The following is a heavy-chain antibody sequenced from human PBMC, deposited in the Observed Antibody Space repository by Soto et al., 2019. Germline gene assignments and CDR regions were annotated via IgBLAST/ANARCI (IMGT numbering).Heavy chain of an antibody. CDR3: ASYPTKNPNWFDP. J-gene: IGHJ5*02. D-gene: IGHD2-2*02. Sequence: ASVKVSCKASGGTFSSYTISWVRQAPGQGLEWMGRIIPILGIANYAQKFQGRVTITADKSTSTAYMELSSLRSEDTAVYYCASYPTKNPNWFDPWGQGTLVTVSS. V-gene: IGHV1-69*02. CDR1: GGTFSSYT. CDR2: IIPILGIA.